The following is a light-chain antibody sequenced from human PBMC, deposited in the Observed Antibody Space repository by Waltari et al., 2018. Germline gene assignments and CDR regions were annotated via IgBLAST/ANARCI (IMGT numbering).Light chain of an antibody. V-gene: IGKV1-12*02. J-gene: IGKJ3*01. Sequence: DIQLTQSPSSVSASVGDRVTITCRASQGSSSRLAWYQQKPGKAPKLLIYASSNLQSGVPSRFSGRGSGTDFTLTISSLQPEDFATYYCQQAISFPFTFGPGTKVDI. CDR3: QQAISFPFT. CDR2: ASS. CDR1: QGSSSR.